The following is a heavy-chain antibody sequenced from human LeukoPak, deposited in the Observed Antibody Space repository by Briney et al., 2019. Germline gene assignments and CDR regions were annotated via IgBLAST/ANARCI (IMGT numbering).Heavy chain of an antibody. V-gene: IGHV3-23*01. CDR2: ISGSGAST. Sequence: GGSLRLSCTASGFTFSSYSMIWVRQAPGKGLEWVSVISGSGASTYYADSVKGRFTISRDNSKNTLYLQMNSLRAEDTAVYYCAKDLLNYYDSSDYWGQGTLVTVSS. D-gene: IGHD3-22*01. CDR1: GFTFSSYS. J-gene: IGHJ4*02. CDR3: AKDLLNYYDSSDY.